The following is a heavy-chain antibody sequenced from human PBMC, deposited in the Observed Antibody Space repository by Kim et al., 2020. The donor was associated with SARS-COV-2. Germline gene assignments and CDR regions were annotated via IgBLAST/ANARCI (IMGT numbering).Heavy chain of an antibody. CDR3: ATSRDYDVLTGSGYYFDS. Sequence: SVKVSCKASGGTFNTYSLSWVRQAPGQGLEWMGGIVPIFGTTDYAQKFQGRVTITADKSTNTAYMELSGLRSEDTAVFYCATSRDYDVLTGSGYYFDSW. D-gene: IGHD3-9*01. V-gene: IGHV1-69*06. CDR2: IVPIFGTT. CDR1: GGTFNTYS. J-gene: IGHJ4*01.